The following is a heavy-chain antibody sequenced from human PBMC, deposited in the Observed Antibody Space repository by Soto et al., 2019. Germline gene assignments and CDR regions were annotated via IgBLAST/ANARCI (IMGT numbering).Heavy chain of an antibody. CDR1: GFTFSSYA. D-gene: IGHD6-19*01. CDR3: ARDQYSSGRVSWFDP. Sequence: QVQLVESGGGVVLPGRSLRLSCAASGFTFSSYAMHWVRQAPGKGLEWVAVISYDGSNKYYADSVKGRFTISRDNSKNTLYLQMNSLRAEDTAVYYCARDQYSSGRVSWFDPWGQGTLVTVSS. V-gene: IGHV3-30-3*01. CDR2: ISYDGSNK. J-gene: IGHJ5*02.